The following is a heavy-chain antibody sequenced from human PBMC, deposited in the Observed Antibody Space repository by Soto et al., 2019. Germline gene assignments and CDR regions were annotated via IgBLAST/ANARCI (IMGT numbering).Heavy chain of an antibody. V-gene: IGHV3-20*01. D-gene: IGHD2-15*01. CDR3: ARDTVYCSGGSCYSHAFDI. CDR1: GFTFDDYG. J-gene: IGHJ3*02. CDR2: INWNGGST. Sequence: GGSLRLSCAASGFTFDDYGMSWVRQAPGKRLEWVSGINWNGGSTGYADSVKGRFTISRDNAKNSLYLQMNSLRAEDTALYHCARDTVYCSGGSCYSHAFDIWGQGTMVTVSS.